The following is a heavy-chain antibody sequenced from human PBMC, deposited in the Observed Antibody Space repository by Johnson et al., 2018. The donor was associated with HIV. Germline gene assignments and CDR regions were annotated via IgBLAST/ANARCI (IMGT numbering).Heavy chain of an antibody. D-gene: IGHD3-9*01. Sequence: VQLVESGGGLVQPGGSLRLSCAASGFTFSSYAMHWVRQAPGKGLEWVSVIYSDGSTYYADSVKGRFTISRDNSKNTLYLQMNSLRVEDTAVYYCAKDIRLVSAYYDILSGTSFDAFDIWGQGTMVTVSS. CDR1: GFTFSSYA. CDR2: IYSDGST. J-gene: IGHJ3*02. V-gene: IGHV3-NL1*01. CDR3: AKDIRLVSAYYDILSGTSFDAFDI.